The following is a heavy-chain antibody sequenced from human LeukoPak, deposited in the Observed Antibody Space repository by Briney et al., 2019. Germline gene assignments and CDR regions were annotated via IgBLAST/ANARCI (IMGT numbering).Heavy chain of an antibody. CDR2: ISASSGTR. Sequence: GGSLRLSCAASGFTFSGYYMNWIRQAPGKGLEWLSYISASSGTRYYADSVKGRFTISRDNAKSSLYLQMNSLRAEDTAVYYCARGLAANDWFDPWGQGTLVTVSS. D-gene: IGHD2-15*01. CDR1: GFTFSGYY. CDR3: ARGLAANDWFDP. J-gene: IGHJ5*02. V-gene: IGHV3-11*01.